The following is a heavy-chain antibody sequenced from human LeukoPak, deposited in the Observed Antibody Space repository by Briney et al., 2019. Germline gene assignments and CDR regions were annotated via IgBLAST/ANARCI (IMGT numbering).Heavy chain of an antibody. J-gene: IGHJ4*02. V-gene: IGHV4-59*01. CDR3: ARGTSVWTSFHY. CDR1: GGSISGYF. CDR2: VYYSGST. D-gene: IGHD6-19*01. Sequence: SETLSLTCTVSGGSISGYFWSWIRQSPGKGLEWIGYVYYSGSTNYNPSLKSRVTISVDTSKNQFSLNLSSVTAADTALYYCARGTSVWTSFHYWGQGTLVTASS.